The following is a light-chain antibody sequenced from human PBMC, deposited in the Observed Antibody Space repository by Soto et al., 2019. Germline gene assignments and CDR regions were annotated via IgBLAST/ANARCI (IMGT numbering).Light chain of an antibody. CDR2: GAS. J-gene: IGKJ4*01. Sequence: EIVLTQSPGTLSLSPGERATLSCRASQSVSTSYLAWYQQKPGQAPRLLIYGASSRATGIPARFSGSGSGADFTLTISRLEPEDFAVYYCQQYGSVPLTFGGGPKVEIK. CDR3: QQYGSVPLT. CDR1: QSVSTSY. V-gene: IGKV3-20*01.